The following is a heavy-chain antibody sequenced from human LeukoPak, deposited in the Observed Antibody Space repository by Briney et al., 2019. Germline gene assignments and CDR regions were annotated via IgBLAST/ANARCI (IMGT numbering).Heavy chain of an antibody. D-gene: IGHD4-23*01. CDR3: AREWDGDYGGYDAFDI. CDR1: GGSISSYY. Sequence: SETLSLTCTVSGGSISSYYWSWIRQPAGKGLEWIGRICTSGSTNYNPSLKSRVTMSVDTPKNQFSLKLSSVTAADTAVYYCAREWDGDYGGYDAFDIWGQGTMVTVSS. V-gene: IGHV4-4*07. CDR2: ICTSGST. J-gene: IGHJ3*02.